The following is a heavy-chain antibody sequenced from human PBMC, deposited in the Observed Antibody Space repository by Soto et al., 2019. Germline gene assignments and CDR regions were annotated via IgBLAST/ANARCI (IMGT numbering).Heavy chain of an antibody. J-gene: IGHJ4*02. CDR3: ARAGWVEEAGKQFDY. CDR1: GFLFSTYE. D-gene: IGHD6-13*01. CDR2: TSSSGSTL. V-gene: IGHV3-48*03. Sequence: RRLSCEASGFLFSTYEMNWVRQAPGKGLEWISYTSSSGSTLYHADSVKGRFTISRDDAKNSLFLQMESLRADDTAIYYCARAGWVEEAGKQFDYWGQGTPVTVSS.